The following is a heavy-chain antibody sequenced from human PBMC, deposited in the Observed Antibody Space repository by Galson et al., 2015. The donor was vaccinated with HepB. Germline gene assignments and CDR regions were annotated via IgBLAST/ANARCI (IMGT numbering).Heavy chain of an antibody. CDR2: TYYDSKWYT. CDR3: TGGWDLVH. Sequence: CAISGDSVSRTGSVWQWIRQSPSRGLEWLGRTYYDSKWYTDYAVTVQSRATITSDTSKNQISLQLNSVSPEDTAVYYCTGGWDLVHWGLGTRVTVSS. V-gene: IGHV6-1*01. CDR1: GDSVSRTGSV. D-gene: IGHD1-26*01. J-gene: IGHJ4*02.